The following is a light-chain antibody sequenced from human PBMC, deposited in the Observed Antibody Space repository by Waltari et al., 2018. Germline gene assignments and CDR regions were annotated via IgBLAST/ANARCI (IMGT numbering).Light chain of an antibody. CDR2: DVS. CDR1: SSYFGGYNY. CDR3: CSYAGSYTKV. J-gene: IGLJ2*01. Sequence: QSALTQPRSVSGSPGPSVPIPCTGTSSYFGGYNYVSWYQQHPGKAPNLMIYDVSKRPSGVPDRFSGSKSGNTASLTISGLQAEDEADYYCCSYAGSYTKVFGGGTKLTVL. V-gene: IGLV2-11*01.